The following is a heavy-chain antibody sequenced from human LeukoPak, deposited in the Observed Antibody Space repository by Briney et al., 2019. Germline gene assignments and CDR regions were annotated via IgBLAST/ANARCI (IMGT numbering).Heavy chain of an antibody. J-gene: IGHJ4*02. Sequence: GGSLRLSCAASGFTFSDYSMTWIRQAPGKGLEWVSYISGSSRNINYADSVEGRFTISRDNANNLLYLQMNSLRVEDTDVYYCAGRTSSSWHYWGQGTLVTVSS. CDR2: ISGSSRNI. CDR3: AGRTSSSWHY. CDR1: GFTFSDYS. V-gene: IGHV3-11*03. D-gene: IGHD6-13*01.